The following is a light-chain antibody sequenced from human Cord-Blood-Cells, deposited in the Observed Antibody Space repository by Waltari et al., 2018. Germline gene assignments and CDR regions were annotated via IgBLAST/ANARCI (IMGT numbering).Light chain of an antibody. J-gene: IGKJ2*01. CDR1: QSVLYSSNNKNY. CDR2: WAS. CDR3: QQYYSTPYT. V-gene: IGKV4-1*01. Sequence: DIVMTQSPDSLAVSLCERATINCKSSQSVLYSSNNKNYLAWYQQKPGQPPKLLIYWASTRESGVPDRFSGSGSGTEFTLTISSLQAEDVAVYYCQQYYSTPYTFGQGTKLEIK.